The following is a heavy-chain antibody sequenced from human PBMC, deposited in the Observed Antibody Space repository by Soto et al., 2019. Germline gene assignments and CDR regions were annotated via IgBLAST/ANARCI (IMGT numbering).Heavy chain of an antibody. CDR1: GYSFTNND. V-gene: IGHV1-8*01. Sequence: QVQLVQSGAEVREPGASVKVSCKASGYSFTNNDVSWVRQATGQGLEWMGWMNPGSGDTGYAQKFQGRVTTTKDISIATAYMELISLRSDDTAIYYCARMETFGSLNWFDPWGQGTLVTVSS. CDR2: MNPGSGDT. J-gene: IGHJ5*02. CDR3: ARMETFGSLNWFDP. D-gene: IGHD3-16*01.